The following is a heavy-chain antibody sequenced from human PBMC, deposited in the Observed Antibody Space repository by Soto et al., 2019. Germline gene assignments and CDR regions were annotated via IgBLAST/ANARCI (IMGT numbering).Heavy chain of an antibody. J-gene: IGHJ4*02. D-gene: IGHD3-22*01. V-gene: IGHV4-34*01. CDR1: GGSFSGYY. CDR3: ARGNWYYYDSSGYYDY. Sequence: SETLSLTCAVYGGSFSGYYWSWIRQPPGKGLEWIGEINHSGSTNYNPSLKSRVTTSVDTSKNQFSLKLSSVTAADTAVYYCARGNWYYYDSSGYYDYWGQGTLVTVSS. CDR2: INHSGST.